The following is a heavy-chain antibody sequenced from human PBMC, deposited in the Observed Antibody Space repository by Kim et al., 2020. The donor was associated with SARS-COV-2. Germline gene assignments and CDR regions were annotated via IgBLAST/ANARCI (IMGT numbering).Heavy chain of an antibody. J-gene: IGHJ4*02. V-gene: IGHV5-51*01. Sequence: PVDSDTRYSPSFQGQVTISADKSLSTAYLQWSSLKASDTAMYYCARIGDYWGQGTLVTVSS. D-gene: IGHD2-15*01. CDR2: PVDSDT. CDR3: ARIGDY.